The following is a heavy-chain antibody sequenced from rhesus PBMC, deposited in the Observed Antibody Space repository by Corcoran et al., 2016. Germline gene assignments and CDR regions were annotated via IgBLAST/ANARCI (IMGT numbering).Heavy chain of an antibody. CDR3: ARWIQWVQLDY. D-gene: IGHD5-30*01. CDR2: TGGSSGNT. V-gene: IGHV4-127*01. Sequence: QVQLQESGPGLVKPSETLSLTCAVSGYSISSGYGWSWIRQPQGKGLEWIGYTGGSSGNTNYNPSLKSPVTISKDTSKNQFSLKLSAVTAADTAVYYWARWIQWVQLDYWGQGVLVTVSS. CDR1: GYSISSGYG. J-gene: IGHJ4*01.